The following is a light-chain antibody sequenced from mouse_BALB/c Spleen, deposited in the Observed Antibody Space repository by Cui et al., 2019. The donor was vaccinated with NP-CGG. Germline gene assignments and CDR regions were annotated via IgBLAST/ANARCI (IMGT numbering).Light chain of an antibody. J-gene: IGLJ1*01. CDR2: GTN. CDR3: ALWYSNHWV. Sequence: QAGVSQESALTTSPGETVTLTCRSSTRAATTSNYDKRLQEKPDHLFTGLIGGTNNRVPGVPARFSGSLIRDKAALTITGAQTEDDAIYFCALWYSNHWVFGGGTKLTVL. V-gene: IGLV1*01. CDR1: TRAATTSNY.